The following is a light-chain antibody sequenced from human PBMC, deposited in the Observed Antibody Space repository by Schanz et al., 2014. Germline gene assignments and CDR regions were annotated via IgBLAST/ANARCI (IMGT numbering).Light chain of an antibody. V-gene: IGKV3D-20*02. CDR3: QQYNNWPWT. CDR2: ASS. CDR1: QSVSSSF. J-gene: IGKJ1*01. Sequence: EIVLTQSPGTLSLSPGERATLSCRASQSVSSSFLAWYQQKPGQAPRLLIYASSSRATGIPDRFSGCGSGTDFTLTISRLEPEDFAVYYCQQYNNWPWTFGQGTKVEIK.